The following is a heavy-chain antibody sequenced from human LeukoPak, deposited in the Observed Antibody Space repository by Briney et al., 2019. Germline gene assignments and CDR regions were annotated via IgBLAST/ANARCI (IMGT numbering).Heavy chain of an antibody. CDR2: INPHSGVT. Sequence: ASVKVSCKASGYTFTGYYIHWVRQAPGQGLEWMGWINPHSGVTNYAQNFQGRVTMTRDTSISSAYMELTRLRSDDTAVYYCAREPPGAFDMCGQGTMVTVSS. J-gene: IGHJ3*02. D-gene: IGHD3-10*01. CDR1: GYTFTGYY. CDR3: AREPPGAFDM. V-gene: IGHV1-2*02.